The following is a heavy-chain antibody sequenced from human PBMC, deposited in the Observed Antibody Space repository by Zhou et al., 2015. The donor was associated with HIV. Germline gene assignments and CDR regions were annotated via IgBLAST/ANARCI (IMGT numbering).Heavy chain of an antibody. Sequence: EVQLLESGGGLVQSGGSLRLSCAASGFTVSSNYMSWVRQAPGKGLEWVSVIYSGGSTYYADSVKGRFTISRDNSKNTLYLQMNSLRAEDTAVYYCARDQVTTVTGGLYYYYYMDVWGKGTTVTVSS. J-gene: IGHJ6*03. V-gene: IGHV3-66*02. CDR3: ARDQVTTVTGGLYYYYYMDV. CDR1: GFTVSSNY. CDR2: IYSGGST. D-gene: IGHD4-11*01.